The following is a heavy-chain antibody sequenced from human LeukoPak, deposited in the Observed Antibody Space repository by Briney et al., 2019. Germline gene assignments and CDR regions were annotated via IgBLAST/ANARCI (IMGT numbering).Heavy chain of an antibody. CDR2: INGDIT. V-gene: IGHV3-23*01. Sequence: PGGSLRLSCAASGFTFSNSAMGWVRQAPGKGLEWVSTINGDITYYADSVKGRFTISGDTSKNTLYLQMNSLRADDTAVYYCARAPISSPFYFDYWGQGTLVSVSS. J-gene: IGHJ4*02. CDR3: ARAPISSPFYFDY. D-gene: IGHD2-2*01. CDR1: GFTFSNSA.